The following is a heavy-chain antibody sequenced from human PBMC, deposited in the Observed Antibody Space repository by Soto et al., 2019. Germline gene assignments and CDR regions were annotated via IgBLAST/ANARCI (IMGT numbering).Heavy chain of an antibody. J-gene: IGHJ3*02. CDR2: FDPEDGET. V-gene: IGHV1-24*01. Sequence: ASVKVSGKASGYTFTGYYMHWVRQAPGKGLEWMGGFDPEDGETICAQKFQGRVTMTEDTSTDTAYMELSSLRSEDTAVYYCATGDYCSVGSCFDAFDIWGQGTMVTVSS. CDR3: ATGDYCSVGSCFDAFDI. D-gene: IGHD2-15*01. CDR1: GYTFTGYY.